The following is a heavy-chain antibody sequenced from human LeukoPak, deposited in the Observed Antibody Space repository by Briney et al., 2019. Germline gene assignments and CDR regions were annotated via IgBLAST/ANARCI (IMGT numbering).Heavy chain of an antibody. D-gene: IGHD3-22*01. CDR1: GGSISSYY. V-gene: IGHV4-34*01. CDR2: INHGST. CDR3: ARGPHSSSYYYYYYYMDV. J-gene: IGHJ6*03. Sequence: PSETLSLTCTVSGGSISSYYWNWIRQPPGKGLEWIGEINHGSTNYNPSLKSRVTISVDTSKNQLSLKLSSVTAADTAVYYCARGPHSSSYYYYYYYMDVWGKGTTVTVSS.